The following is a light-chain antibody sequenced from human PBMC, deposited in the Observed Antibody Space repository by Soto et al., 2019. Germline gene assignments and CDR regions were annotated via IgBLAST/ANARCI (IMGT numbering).Light chain of an antibody. CDR2: DVS. V-gene: IGLV2-14*03. CDR1: SSDVGGYNY. J-gene: IGLJ1*01. CDR3: AAWDDSLSANYV. Sequence: QSVLTQPASVSGSPGQSITISCTGTSSDVGGYNYVSWYQQHPGKAPKLMIYDVSNRPSGVSNRFSGSKSGNTASLTISGPQAEDEADYYCAAWDDSLSANYVFGTGTKVTVL.